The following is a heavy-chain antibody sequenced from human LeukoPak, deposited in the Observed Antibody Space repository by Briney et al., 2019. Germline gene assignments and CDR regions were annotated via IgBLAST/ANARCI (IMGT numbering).Heavy chain of an antibody. V-gene: IGHV1-69*05. Sequence: SVKVSCKASGGTFSSYAISLVRQAPGQGLEWMGRTIPSFGTANYAQKFQGRVTITTDESTSTAYMELSSLRSEDTAVYYCARASLYCSGGSCYHIAEYFQHWGQGTLVTVSS. J-gene: IGHJ1*01. CDR2: TIPSFGTA. CDR3: ARASLYCSGGSCYHIAEYFQH. CDR1: GGTFSSYA. D-gene: IGHD2-15*01.